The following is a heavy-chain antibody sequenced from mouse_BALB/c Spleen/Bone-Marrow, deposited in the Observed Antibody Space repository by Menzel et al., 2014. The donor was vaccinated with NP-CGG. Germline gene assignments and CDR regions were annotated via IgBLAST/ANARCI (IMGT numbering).Heavy chain of an antibody. CDR3: ARSDGYSWFAY. V-gene: IGHV1-18*01. CDR1: GYTFTDYN. J-gene: IGHJ3*01. Sequence: VQLKQSGPELVKPGASVKIPCKASGYTFTDYNMDWVKQSHGKSLEWIGDINPNNGGTIYNQKFKGKATLTEDKSSSTAYMELRSLTSEDTAVYYCARSDGYSWFAYWGQGTLVTVSA. CDR2: INPNNGGT. D-gene: IGHD2-3*01.